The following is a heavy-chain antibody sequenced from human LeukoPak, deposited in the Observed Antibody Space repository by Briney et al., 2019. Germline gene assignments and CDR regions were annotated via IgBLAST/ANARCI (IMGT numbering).Heavy chain of an antibody. CDR2: INHSGST. Sequence: SETLSLTCAVYGGSFSGYYWSWIRQPPGKGLEWIGEINHSGSTNYNPSLKSRVTISVDTSKNQFSLKLSSVTAADTAVYYCARGVEGYCSSASCYPYYYYYYYMDVRGKGTTVTVCS. D-gene: IGHD2-2*01. CDR3: ARGVEGYCSSASCYPYYYYYYYMDV. CDR1: GGSFSGYY. J-gene: IGHJ6*03. V-gene: IGHV4-34*01.